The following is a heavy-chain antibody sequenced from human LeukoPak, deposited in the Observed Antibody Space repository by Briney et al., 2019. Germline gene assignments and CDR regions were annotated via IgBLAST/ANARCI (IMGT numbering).Heavy chain of an antibody. V-gene: IGHV4-39*07. CDR3: ARGGKATVVTM. D-gene: IGHD4-23*01. CDR2: IHYRGST. CDR1: GGSISSSSYY. J-gene: IGHJ4*02. Sequence: KTSETLSLTCTVSGGSISSSSYYWGWIRQPPGKGLEWIQSIHYRGSTYYNPSLKSRVTISVDTSKNQFSLKVSPVTAADTAVYYCARGGKATVVTMWGQGILVTVSS.